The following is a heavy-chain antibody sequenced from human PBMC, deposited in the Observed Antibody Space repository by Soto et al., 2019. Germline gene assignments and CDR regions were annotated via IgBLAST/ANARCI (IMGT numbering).Heavy chain of an antibody. D-gene: IGHD5-18*01. Sequence: LRLSCAVSGFTFTSYAMTWVRQAPGKGLEWVSAISGSGGSEFYADSVKGRFTISRDNSKSTLYLQMKSLRAEDTALYYCAKGDTTMITDYYAMDVWGQGTTVTVSS. CDR1: GFTFTSYA. V-gene: IGHV3-23*01. J-gene: IGHJ6*02. CDR2: ISGSGGSE. CDR3: AKGDTTMITDYYAMDV.